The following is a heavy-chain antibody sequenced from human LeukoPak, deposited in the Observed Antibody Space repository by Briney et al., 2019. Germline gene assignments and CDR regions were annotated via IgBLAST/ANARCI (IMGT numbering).Heavy chain of an antibody. CDR3: AKDHGLPAYYDILTGNNDAFDI. CDR2: ISGSGGST. CDR1: GFTFSSYA. D-gene: IGHD3-9*01. J-gene: IGHJ3*02. V-gene: IGHV3-23*01. Sequence: GGSLRLSCAASGFTFSSYAMSWVRQAPGKGLEWVSAISGSGGSTYYADSVKGRFTISRDNSKNTLYLQMNSLRAEDTAVYYCAKDHGLPAYYDILTGNNDAFDIWGQGTMVTVSS.